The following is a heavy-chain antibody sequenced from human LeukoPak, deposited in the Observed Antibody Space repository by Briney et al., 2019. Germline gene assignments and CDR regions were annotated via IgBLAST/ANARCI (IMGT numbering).Heavy chain of an antibody. V-gene: IGHV3-73*01. CDR3: TRQDSGFDY. CDR2: IRSKANSYAT. CDR1: GFIFSGSV. Sequence: GGSLRLSCAASGFIFSGSVMHWVRQASGKGLEWVGRIRSKANSYATAYAASVKGRFTIPRDDSKNTAYLQMNSLKTEDTAVYYCTRQDSGFDYWGQGTLVTVSS. J-gene: IGHJ4*02. D-gene: IGHD3-10*01.